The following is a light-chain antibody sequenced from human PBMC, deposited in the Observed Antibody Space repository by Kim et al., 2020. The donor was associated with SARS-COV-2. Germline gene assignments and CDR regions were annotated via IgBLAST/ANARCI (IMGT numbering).Light chain of an antibody. CDR1: SLRKYY. J-gene: IGLJ2*01. CDR2: GKN. Sequence: SSELTQDPAVSVALGQTLRITCQGDSLRKYYASWYQQKPGQAPVLVIYGKNNRPSAIPDRFSGSSSGDTVSLTITGAQAADEGDYYCYSRDSSGDHLVFG. CDR3: YSRDSSGDHLV. V-gene: IGLV3-19*01.